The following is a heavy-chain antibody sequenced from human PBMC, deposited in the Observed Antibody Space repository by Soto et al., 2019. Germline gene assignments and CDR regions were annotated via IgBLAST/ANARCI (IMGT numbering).Heavy chain of an antibody. V-gene: IGHV4-34*01. D-gene: IGHD3-10*01. J-gene: IGHJ2*01. Sequence: SETLSLTCAVYGGSFSGYYWSWIRQPPGKGLEWIGEINHSGSTNYNPSLKSRVTISVDTSKNQFSLKLSSVTAADTAVYYCARQVRGRNWYFDLWGRGNLVT. CDR3: ARQVRGRNWYFDL. CDR1: GGSFSGYY. CDR2: INHSGST.